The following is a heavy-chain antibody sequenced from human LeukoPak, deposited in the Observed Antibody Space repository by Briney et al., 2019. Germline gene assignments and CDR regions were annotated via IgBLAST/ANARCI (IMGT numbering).Heavy chain of an antibody. D-gene: IGHD6-19*01. CDR3: ARDLYSGWLFDY. CDR2: ISSSSSYI. J-gene: IGHJ4*02. CDR1: GFTFSSYS. Sequence: GGSLRPSCAASGFTFSSYSMNWVRQAPGKGLEWVSSISSSSSYIYYADSVKGRFTISRDNAKNSLYLQMNSLRAEDTAVYYCARDLYSGWLFDYWGQGTLVTVSS. V-gene: IGHV3-21*01.